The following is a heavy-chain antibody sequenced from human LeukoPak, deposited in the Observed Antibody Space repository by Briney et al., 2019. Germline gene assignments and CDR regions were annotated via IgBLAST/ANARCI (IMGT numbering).Heavy chain of an antibody. V-gene: IGHV1-2*02. Sequence: ASLKVSCTTSGYTFTGHYMHWVRQAPGQGLEWMGCINPNTGESHYAQNFRGRVTVTRDTSISTAYMELTRLISDDTAVYYCVRGGEGLLPYYWGQGTLVTVSS. CDR3: VRGGEGLLPYY. CDR2: INPNTGES. D-gene: IGHD3/OR15-3a*01. J-gene: IGHJ4*02. CDR1: GYTFTGHY.